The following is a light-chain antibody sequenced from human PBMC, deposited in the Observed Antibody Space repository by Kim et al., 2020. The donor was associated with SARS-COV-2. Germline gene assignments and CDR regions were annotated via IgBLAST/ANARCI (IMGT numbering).Light chain of an antibody. V-gene: IGKV3-11*01. CDR2: DIS. CDR3: QQRDNWPYT. J-gene: IGKJ2*01. Sequence: SLSPGESATLSCRASQSVNSDLAWYEYKPGQAPRLLIYDISNRASGIPPRFSGSGTGTDFTLTISSLETEDSAIYYCQQRDNWPYTFGQGTKLEIK. CDR1: QSVNSD.